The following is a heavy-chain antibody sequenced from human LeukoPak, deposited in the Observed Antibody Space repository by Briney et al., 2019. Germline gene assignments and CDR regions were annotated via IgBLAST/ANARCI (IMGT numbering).Heavy chain of an antibody. D-gene: IGHD5-18*01. CDR2: IKRDGGET. CDR3: ASLDTAMVTWRDN. CDR1: GFIFSSQW. J-gene: IGHJ4*02. V-gene: IGHV3-7*03. Sequence: GGSLRLSCEASGFIFSSQWMSWVRQAPGKGLEWVANIKRDGGETYYVNSVKGRFTISRDNAKNSLFLQMNSLRVEDTAVYYCASLDTAMVTWRDNWGQGTLVTVSS.